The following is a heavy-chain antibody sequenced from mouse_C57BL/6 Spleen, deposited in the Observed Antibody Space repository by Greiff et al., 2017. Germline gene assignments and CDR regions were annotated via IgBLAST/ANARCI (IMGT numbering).Heavy chain of an antibody. CDR1: GYTFTDYY. Sequence: VQLQQSGPVLVKPGASVKMSCKASGYTFTDYYMNWVKQSHGKSLEWIGVINPYNGGTSYNQKFKGKATLTVDKSSSTAYMELNSLTSEDSAVYYSAREVTTVVCDDWGRGTTLTVSS. V-gene: IGHV1-19*01. D-gene: IGHD1-1*01. CDR2: INPYNGGT. J-gene: IGHJ2*01. CDR3: AREVTTVVCDD.